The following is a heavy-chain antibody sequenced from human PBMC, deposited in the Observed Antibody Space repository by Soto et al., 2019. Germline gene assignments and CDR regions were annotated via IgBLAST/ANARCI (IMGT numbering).Heavy chain of an antibody. CDR2: IYYSGST. J-gene: IGHJ6*02. D-gene: IGHD3-3*01. CDR1: GGSISSGGYY. Sequence: PSETLSLTCTVSGGSISSGGYYWSWIRQHPGKGLEWIGYIYYSGSTYYNPSLKSRVTISVDTSKNQFSLKLSSVTAADTAVYYCARVSVLRFLEWSPMDVWGQGTTVTVSS. CDR3: ARVSVLRFLEWSPMDV. V-gene: IGHV4-31*03.